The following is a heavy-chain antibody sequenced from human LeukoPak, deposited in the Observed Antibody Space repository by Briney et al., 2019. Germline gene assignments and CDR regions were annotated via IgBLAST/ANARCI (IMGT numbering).Heavy chain of an antibody. J-gene: IGHJ4*02. CDR2: ISYDGSNK. V-gene: IGHV3-30*18. D-gene: IGHD3-22*01. CDR1: GFTFSSYG. Sequence: GRSLRLSCAASGFTFSSYGMHWVRQAPGKGLEWVAVISYDGSNKYYADSVKGRFTISRDKSKNTLYLQMNSLRAEDTAVYYCAKGGPYYYDSSGYYSVDYFDYWGQGTLVTVSS. CDR3: AKGGPYYYDSSGYYSVDYFDY.